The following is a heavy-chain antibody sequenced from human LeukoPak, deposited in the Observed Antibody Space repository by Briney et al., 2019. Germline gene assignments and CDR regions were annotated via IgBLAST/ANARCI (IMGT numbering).Heavy chain of an antibody. CDR3: ASKRGYCTTTSCYYSWFDP. D-gene: IGHD2-2*01. V-gene: IGHV3-11*03. CDR2: ISGSGTYT. J-gene: IGHJ5*02. Sequence: AGSLRLSCAASGFIFSDYYMSWIRQAPGKGLEWVSYISGSGTYTNYADSVKGRFTISRDNAKNSLYLRMNSLRAEDTAVYYCASKRGYCTTTSCYYSWFDPWGQGTLVTVSS. CDR1: GFIFSDYY.